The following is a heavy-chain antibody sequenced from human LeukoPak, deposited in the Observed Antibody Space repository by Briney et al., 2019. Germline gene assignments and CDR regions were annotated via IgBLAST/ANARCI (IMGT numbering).Heavy chain of an antibody. D-gene: IGHD5-12*01. Sequence: SETLSLTCTISGGSISSYYWSWIRQPPGKGLEWIGYIYYSGSTNYNPSLKSRVTISVDTSKNQFSLKLSSVTAADTAVYYCASAPKSGYDWGGWFDPWGQGTLVTVSS. CDR3: ASAPKSGYDWGGWFDP. CDR1: GGSISSYY. V-gene: IGHV4-59*08. J-gene: IGHJ5*02. CDR2: IYYSGST.